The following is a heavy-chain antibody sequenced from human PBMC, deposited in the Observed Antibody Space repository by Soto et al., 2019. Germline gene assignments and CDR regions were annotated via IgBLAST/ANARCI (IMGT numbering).Heavy chain of an antibody. CDR1: GFSFSIYG. CDR2: ITGSGVNT. V-gene: IGHV3-23*01. J-gene: IGHJ3*02. Sequence: PGGSLRLSCAASGFSFSIYGMHWVRQAPGKGLEWVSTITGSGVNTHYADSVKGRFTISRDNSKNTLYLQMNSLRVEDTAVYYCAKDRVAAXGMGFVAFDIWGQGTMVTVSS. D-gene: IGHD6-13*01. CDR3: AKDRVAAXGMGFVAFDI.